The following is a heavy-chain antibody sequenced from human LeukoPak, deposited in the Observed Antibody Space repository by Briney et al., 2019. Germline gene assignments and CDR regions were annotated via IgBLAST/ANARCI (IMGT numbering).Heavy chain of an antibody. CDR1: GGSISSGSYY. V-gene: IGHV4-39*07. D-gene: IGHD3-10*01. Sequence: SETLSLTCTVSGGSISSGSYYWGWIRQPPGKGLEWIGNIYYSGRTYYNPSLESRVTISVDTSKNQFSLKLSSVTAADTAVYYCARSLSYGQLSYYGMDVWGQGTTVTVSS. CDR2: IYYSGRT. J-gene: IGHJ6*02. CDR3: ARSLSYGQLSYYGMDV.